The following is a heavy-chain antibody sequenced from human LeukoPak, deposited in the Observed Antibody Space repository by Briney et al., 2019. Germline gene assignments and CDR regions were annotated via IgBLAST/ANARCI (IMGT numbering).Heavy chain of an antibody. Sequence: SETQSLTCAVYGGSISGYYWSWIRQPPGKGLEWIGDINHSGSTNYNPSLKSRVTISVDTSKNQFSLKLSSVTAADTAVYYCARVTYGGILDYWGQGTLVTVSS. J-gene: IGHJ4*02. CDR3: ARVTYGGILDY. V-gene: IGHV4-34*01. CDR1: GGSISGYY. CDR2: INHSGST. D-gene: IGHD3-10*01.